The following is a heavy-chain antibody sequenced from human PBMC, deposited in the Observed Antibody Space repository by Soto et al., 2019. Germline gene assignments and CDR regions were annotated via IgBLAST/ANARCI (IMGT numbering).Heavy chain of an antibody. CDR1: GFTFSSYG. V-gene: IGHV3-30*18. CDR2: ISYDGSNK. CDR3: AKVQYVRFLEWCDY. J-gene: IGHJ4*02. D-gene: IGHD3-3*01. Sequence: GGSLRLSCAASGFTFSSYGMHWVRQAPGKGLEWVAVISYDGSNKYYADSVKGRFTISRDNSKNTLYLQMNSLRAEDTAVYYCAKVQYVRFLEWCDYWGQGTLVTVSS.